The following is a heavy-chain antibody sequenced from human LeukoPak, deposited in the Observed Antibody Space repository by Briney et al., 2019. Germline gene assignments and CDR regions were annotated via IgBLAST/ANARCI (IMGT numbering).Heavy chain of an antibody. CDR1: GFTFDDYA. V-gene: IGHV3-9*01. CDR3: AKARSGWYSPFDY. CDR2: ISWNSGSI. Sequence: PGGSLRLSCGASGFTFDDYAMRWVRQAPGKGLEWVSGISWNSGSIGYADSVKGRFTISRDNAKNSLYLQMNSLRAEDTALYYCAKARSGWYSPFDYWGQGTLVTVSS. D-gene: IGHD6-19*01. J-gene: IGHJ4*02.